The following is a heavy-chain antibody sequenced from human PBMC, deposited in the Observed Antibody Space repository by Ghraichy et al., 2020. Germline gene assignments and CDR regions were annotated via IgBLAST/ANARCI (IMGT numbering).Heavy chain of an antibody. CDR2: INHSGST. V-gene: IGHV4-34*01. CDR3: ARGPEGAARLLWFGASYNWFDP. D-gene: IGHD3-10*01. J-gene: IGHJ5*02. Sequence: ESLNISCAVYGGSFSGYYWSWIRQPPGKGLEWIGEINHSGSTNYNPSLKSRVTISVDTSKNQFSLKLSSVTAADTAVYYCARGPEGAARLLWFGASYNWFDPWGQGTLVTVSS. CDR1: GGSFSGYY.